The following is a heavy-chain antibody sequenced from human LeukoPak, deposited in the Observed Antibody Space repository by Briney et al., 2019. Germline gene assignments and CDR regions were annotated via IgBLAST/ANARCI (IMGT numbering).Heavy chain of an antibody. Sequence: ASVKVSCKASGYTFTGYYMHWVRQAPGQGLEWMGWINPNSGGTNYAQKFQGRVTMTRDTSISTAYMELSRLRSDDTAVYYCARSARGQKYCSSTSCYGKNWFDPWGQGTLVTVSS. D-gene: IGHD2-2*01. J-gene: IGHJ5*02. CDR3: ARSARGQKYCSSTSCYGKNWFDP. V-gene: IGHV1-2*02. CDR2: INPNSGGT. CDR1: GYTFTGYY.